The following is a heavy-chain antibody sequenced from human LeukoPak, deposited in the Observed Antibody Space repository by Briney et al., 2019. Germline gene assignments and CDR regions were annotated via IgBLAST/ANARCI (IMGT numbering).Heavy chain of an antibody. J-gene: IGHJ4*02. CDR2: IKPDGTLK. CDR1: GFNFKLYS. V-gene: IGHV3-7*01. Sequence: PGGSLRLSCAASGFNFKLYSMHWVRQAPGKGLEWVANIKPDGTLKQCAQSVKGRFTISRDNTRNSLDLQMSSLRVEDTAVYYCASGSHCDFWGQGTLVTVSS. CDR3: ASGSHCDF.